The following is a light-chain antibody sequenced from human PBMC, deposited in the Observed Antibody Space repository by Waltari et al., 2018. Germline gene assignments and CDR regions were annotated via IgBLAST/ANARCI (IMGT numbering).Light chain of an antibody. Sequence: EIVLTQSTGTLSLSPGERATLPCRASQSVGKSLAWYQQRPGQAPRLLLYHASIRATGIPDRFSGSGSGTDFSLTISRLEPEDFAVYYCQKYESLPATFGQGTTVEIK. CDR3: QKYESLPAT. V-gene: IGKV3-20*01. CDR2: HAS. J-gene: IGKJ1*01. CDR1: QSVGKS.